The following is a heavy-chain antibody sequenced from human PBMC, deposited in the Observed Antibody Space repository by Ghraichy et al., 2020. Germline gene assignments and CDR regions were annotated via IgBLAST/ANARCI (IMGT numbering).Heavy chain of an antibody. Sequence: LSLTCAASGFTFGSYSMTWVRQAPGKGLEWVSSISSVSTYIHYAESVKGRFTISRDNAKSSLFLQMDGLRAEDTAVYYCARSREVYDSSGYFYAYWGQGTLVTVSS. J-gene: IGHJ4*02. CDR3: ARSREVYDSSGYFYAY. CDR2: ISSVSTYI. CDR1: GFTFGSYS. V-gene: IGHV3-21*01. D-gene: IGHD3-22*01.